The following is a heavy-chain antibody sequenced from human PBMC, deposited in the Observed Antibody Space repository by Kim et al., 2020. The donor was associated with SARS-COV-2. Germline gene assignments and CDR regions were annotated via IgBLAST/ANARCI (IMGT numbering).Heavy chain of an antibody. Sequence: GGSLRLSCAASGFTFSSYAMSWVRQAPGKGLEWVSHISGSGGSTDYADSVKGRFTISRDNSKNTLYLQMNSLRAEDTAVYYCAKDESDYYGSGSYYLPPDYWGQGTLLTVSS. J-gene: IGHJ4*02. CDR2: ISGSGGST. CDR3: AKDESDYYGSGSYYLPPDY. V-gene: IGHV3-23*01. D-gene: IGHD3-10*01. CDR1: GFTFSSYA.